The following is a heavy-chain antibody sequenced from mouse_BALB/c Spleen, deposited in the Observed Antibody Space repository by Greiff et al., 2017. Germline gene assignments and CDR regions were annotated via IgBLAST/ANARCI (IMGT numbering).Heavy chain of an antibody. CDR2: INPSSGYT. Sequence: VHLVESGAELARPGASVKMSCKASGYTFTSYTMHWVKQRPGQGLEWIGYINPSSGYTNYNQKFKDKATLTADKSSSTAYMQLSSLTSEDSAVYYCAGDYDVAYWGQGTLVTVSA. CDR3: AGDYDVAY. J-gene: IGHJ3*01. D-gene: IGHD2-4*01. V-gene: IGHV1-4*01. CDR1: GYTFTSYT.